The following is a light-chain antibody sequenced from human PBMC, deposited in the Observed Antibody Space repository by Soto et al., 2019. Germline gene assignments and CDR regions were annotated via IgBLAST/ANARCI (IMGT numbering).Light chain of an antibody. Sequence: EIVMTQSPATLSASPGEGATLSCGASQSVGSNLAWYQQKPGQAPRLLIYGASTRATGIPARFSGSGSGTEFTLTISSLQSEDFAVYYCQQYDNWPLTFGGGTKVDIK. CDR2: GAS. J-gene: IGKJ4*01. CDR3: QQYDNWPLT. V-gene: IGKV3D-15*01. CDR1: QSVGSN.